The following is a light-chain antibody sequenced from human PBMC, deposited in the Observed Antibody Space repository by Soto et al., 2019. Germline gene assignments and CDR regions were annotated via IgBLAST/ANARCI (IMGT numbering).Light chain of an antibody. CDR1: QSVSSSY. CDR3: QQYGSSPWT. J-gene: IGKJ1*01. V-gene: IGKV3-20*01. Sequence: ETVLTQSPGTLSLSPGERATLSCRASQSVSSSYLAWYQQKPGQAPRLLIYGASSRATGIPDRFSGSGSGTDFTLIISRLEPEDFALYYCQQYGSSPWTFGQGTKVEIK. CDR2: GAS.